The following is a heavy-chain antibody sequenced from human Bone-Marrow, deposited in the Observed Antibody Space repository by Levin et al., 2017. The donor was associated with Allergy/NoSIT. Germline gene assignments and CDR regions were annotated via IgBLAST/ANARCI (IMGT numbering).Heavy chain of an antibody. Sequence: VSGPTLVKPTQTLTLTCTFSGFSLSTSKMRVSWVRQPPGKALEWLARIGWDDDKFYSTSLKTRLSISKDSSKNQVVLTMTNMDPVDTATYFCARDIAPGDTGFDYWGQGTLVTVSS. CDR3: ARDIAPGDTGFDY. V-gene: IGHV2-70*18. D-gene: IGHD6-13*01. CDR2: IGWDDDK. J-gene: IGHJ4*02. CDR1: GFSLSTSKMR.